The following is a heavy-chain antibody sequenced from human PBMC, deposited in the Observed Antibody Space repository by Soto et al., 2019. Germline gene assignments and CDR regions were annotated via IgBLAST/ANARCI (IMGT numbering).Heavy chain of an antibody. J-gene: IGHJ6*02. V-gene: IGHV5-51*01. D-gene: IGHD6-13*01. CDR3: ASTAAAGKYYYGMDV. Sequence: GESLKISCKGSGYSFTSYWIGWVRQMPGKGLEWMGIIYPGDSDTRYSPSFQGQVTISADKSISTAYLQWSSLKASDTAMYYCASTAAAGKYYYGMDVWGQGTTVSVSS. CDR1: GYSFTSYW. CDR2: IYPGDSDT.